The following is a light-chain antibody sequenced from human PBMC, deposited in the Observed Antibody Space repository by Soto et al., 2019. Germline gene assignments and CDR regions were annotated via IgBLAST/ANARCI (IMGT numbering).Light chain of an antibody. V-gene: IGLV2-14*01. CDR2: EVR. CDR3: SSYTSSSIL. CDR1: SSDDGSYNY. J-gene: IGLJ1*01. Sequence: QSALSQPASVSGSPGQSITISCPGTSSDDGSYNYVSWYQQHPGQAPKLMIYEVRDRPSGISSRFSGSKSGNTASLTTSGLQTEDEADYYCSSYTSSSILFGTGTKVTVL.